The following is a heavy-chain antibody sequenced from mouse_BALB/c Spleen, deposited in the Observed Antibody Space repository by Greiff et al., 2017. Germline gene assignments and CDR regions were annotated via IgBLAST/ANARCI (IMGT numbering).Heavy chain of an antibody. D-gene: IGHD1-1*01. CDR3: AGMYYYGSLFDY. V-gene: IGHV1-61*01. CDR2: IYPSDSET. J-gene: IGHJ2*01. Sequence: VQLQQSGAELVRPGASVKLFCKASGYSFTCFWLNWVKQRPGQGLEWIGMIYPSDSETRINQKFKDKATLTVDESSSTAYMQLSSPTSEDSAVYYCAGMYYYGSLFDYWGQGTTLTVSS. CDR1: GYSFTCFW.